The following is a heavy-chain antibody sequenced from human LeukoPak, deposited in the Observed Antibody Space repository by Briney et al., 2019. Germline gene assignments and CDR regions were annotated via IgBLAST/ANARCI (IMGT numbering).Heavy chain of an antibody. CDR3: ARGGYSGYVRH. V-gene: IGHV4-61*01. D-gene: IGHD5-12*01. J-gene: IGHJ4*02. CDR2: SQNSGCT. CDR1: GGSLSSAHG. Sequence: SETLSLTCTVSGGSLSSAHGWSWIRQPPGKGLEWIGYSQNSGCTNCNPSLKSRVTISVDTSKNQFSLKLSSVTAADTAVYYCARGGYSGYVRHWGQGTLVTVSS.